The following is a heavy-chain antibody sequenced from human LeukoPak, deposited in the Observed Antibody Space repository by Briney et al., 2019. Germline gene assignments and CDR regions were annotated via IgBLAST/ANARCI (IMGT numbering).Heavy chain of an antibody. D-gene: IGHD3-22*01. CDR1: GFTFGDYA. J-gene: IGHJ4*02. V-gene: IGHV3-49*04. Sequence: PGGSLRLSCTASGFTFGDYAMSWVRQAPGKGLEWVGFIRSKAYGGTTEYAASVKGRFIISRDDSKSIAYLQMNGLKTEDTAVYYCTRARYYDSSGEYYFDYWGQGTLVTVSS. CDR2: IRSKAYGGTT. CDR3: TRARYYDSSGEYYFDY.